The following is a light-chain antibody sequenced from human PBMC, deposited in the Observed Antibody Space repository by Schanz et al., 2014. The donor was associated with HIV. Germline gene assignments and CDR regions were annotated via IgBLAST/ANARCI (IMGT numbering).Light chain of an antibody. J-gene: IGLJ2*01. CDR3: ATWDDSLKGVV. CDR2: NTY. V-gene: IGLV1-44*01. Sequence: QSVLTQPPSASGTPGQRVTISCSGSTSNIGSNTVDWFQQLPGTAPKLVIYNTYHRPSGVPDRFSGSQSGTSASLAISGLRSDDEAHYYCATWDDSLKGVVFGGGTKLTVL. CDR1: TSNIGSNT.